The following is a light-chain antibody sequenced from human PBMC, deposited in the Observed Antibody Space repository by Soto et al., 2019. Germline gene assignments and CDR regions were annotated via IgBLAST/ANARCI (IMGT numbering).Light chain of an antibody. Sequence: QSVLTQPPSASGTPGQRVTISCSGSSSNIGSNTVNWYQQLPGTAPKLLIYSNNQRPSGVPDRFSGSKSGTSASLAISGFQSEDEADYNCAAWDDGLNGYVFGTGTKVTVL. J-gene: IGLJ1*01. CDR1: SSNIGSNT. CDR3: AAWDDGLNGYV. V-gene: IGLV1-44*01. CDR2: SNN.